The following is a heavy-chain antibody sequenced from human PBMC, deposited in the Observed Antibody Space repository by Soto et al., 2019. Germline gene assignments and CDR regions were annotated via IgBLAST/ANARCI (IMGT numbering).Heavy chain of an antibody. D-gene: IGHD4-17*01. CDR3: ARYDFGTFVY. CDR2: IYHTEST. Sequence: SETLSLTCAVSGDSISSSFWWSWVRQPPGKGLEWIGEIYHTESTVYNPSLKSRVTISVDKSKNQFSLNLDSVTAADTAVYYCARYDFGTFVYWGRGILVTVSS. CDR1: GDSISSSFW. V-gene: IGHV4-4*02. J-gene: IGHJ4*02.